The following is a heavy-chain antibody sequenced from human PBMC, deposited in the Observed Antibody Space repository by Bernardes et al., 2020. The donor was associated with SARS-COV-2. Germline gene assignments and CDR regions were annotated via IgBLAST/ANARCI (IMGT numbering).Heavy chain of an antibody. J-gene: IGHJ4*02. CDR2: IAHSGST. CDR1: GASVALNY. Sequence: SETLSLTCTVSGASVALNYWSWIRQSPTQGLEWIAYIAHSGSTNYNPSLQSRIALSLNSSINQFYLQLRSVTAADTAIYYCARWNTISPPFNVDFWGPGTLVTVSS. V-gene: IGHV4-59*02. D-gene: IGHD3-9*01. CDR3: ARWNTISPPFNVDF.